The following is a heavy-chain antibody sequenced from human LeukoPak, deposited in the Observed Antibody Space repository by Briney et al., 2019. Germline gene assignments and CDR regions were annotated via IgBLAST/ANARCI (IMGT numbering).Heavy chain of an antibody. CDR3: ARRNYDSSGYASFDY. CDR1: GGSISSSSYY. J-gene: IGHJ4*02. Sequence: SETLSLTCTVSGGSISSSSYYWGWIRQPPGKGLERIGSIYYSGSTYYNPSLKSRVTISVDTSKNQFSLKLSSVTAADTAVYYCARRNYDSSGYASFDYWAREPWSPSPQ. D-gene: IGHD3-22*01. V-gene: IGHV4-39*01. CDR2: IYYSGST.